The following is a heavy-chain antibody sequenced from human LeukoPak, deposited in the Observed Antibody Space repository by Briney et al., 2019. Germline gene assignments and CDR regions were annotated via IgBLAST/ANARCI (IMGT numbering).Heavy chain of an antibody. D-gene: IGHD3-10*01. CDR1: GGTFSSYA. CDR2: IIPIFGTA. Sequence: SVNVSCKASGGTFSSYAISGVRPAPGQGLEWMGGIIPIFGTANYAQKFQGRVTITADKSTSTAYMELSSLRSEDTAVYYCARVIAGRLGYYGSGSYYNWFDPWGQGTLVTVSS. CDR3: ARVIAGRLGYYGSGSYYNWFDP. V-gene: IGHV1-69*06. J-gene: IGHJ5*02.